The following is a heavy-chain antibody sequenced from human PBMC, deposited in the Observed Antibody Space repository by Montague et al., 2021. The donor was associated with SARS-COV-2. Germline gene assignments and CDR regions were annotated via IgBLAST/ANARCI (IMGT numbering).Heavy chain of an antibody. V-gene: IGHV1-69*13. CDR2: IIPMFGSA. CDR1: GGSFSNFG. Sequence: SVKVSCKASGGSFSNFGISWVRQAPGQGLELMGGIIPMFGSADYAEKFQGRVAITANESTRTVYMELSSLRSDDTAVYFCARGGRAGRLNCLHSWGQGTLVSVSS. CDR3: ARGGRAGRLNCLHS. D-gene: IGHD2-21*01. J-gene: IGHJ4*02.